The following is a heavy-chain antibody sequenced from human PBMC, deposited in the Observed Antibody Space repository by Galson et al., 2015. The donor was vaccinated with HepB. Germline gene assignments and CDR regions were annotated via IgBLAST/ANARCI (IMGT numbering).Heavy chain of an antibody. V-gene: IGHV4-39*07. Sequence: SEPLSLTCTVSGGSISSSSYYWGWIRQPPGKGLEWIGSIYYSGSTYYNPSLKSRVTISVDTSKNQFSLKLSSVTAADTAVYYCARDSASSWFDPWGQGTLVTVSS. D-gene: IGHD6-13*01. CDR3: ARDSASSWFDP. CDR1: GGSISSSSYY. CDR2: IYYSGST. J-gene: IGHJ5*02.